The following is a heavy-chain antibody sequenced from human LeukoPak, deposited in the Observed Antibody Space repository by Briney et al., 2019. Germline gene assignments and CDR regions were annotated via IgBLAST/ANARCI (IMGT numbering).Heavy chain of an antibody. J-gene: IGHJ4*02. CDR2: INGGDGDT. Sequence: ASVKVSCKASGYTFTTYAIHWVRQAPGQRPEWMGWINGGDGDTRYSQNFQDRVTITRDTSATTAYMELSSLRSEDTAVYYCARGQRIAAAAYDYWGQGTLVTVSS. D-gene: IGHD6-13*01. CDR3: ARGQRIAAAAYDY. V-gene: IGHV1-3*01. CDR1: GYTFTTYA.